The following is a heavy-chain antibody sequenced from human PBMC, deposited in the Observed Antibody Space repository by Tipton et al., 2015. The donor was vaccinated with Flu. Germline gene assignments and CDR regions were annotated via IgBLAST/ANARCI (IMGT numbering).Heavy chain of an antibody. J-gene: IGHJ6*02. V-gene: IGHV4-4*07. CDR2: IFTSGRT. CDR1: GDSITSYS. D-gene: IGHD1-14*01. Sequence: TLSLTRTVSGDSITSYSWSWIRQPAGKGLEWIGHIFTSGRTKYNPSLGSRVTMSFDTSKNQFSLKLASLTAADTAVYYCARDLLPPPDPVFPTMGYYFYGLDVWGRGTTVSVSS. CDR3: ARDLLPPPDPVFPTMGYYFYGLDV.